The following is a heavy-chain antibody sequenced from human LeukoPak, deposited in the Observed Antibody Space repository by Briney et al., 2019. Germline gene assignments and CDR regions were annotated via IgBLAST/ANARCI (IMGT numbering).Heavy chain of an antibody. J-gene: IGHJ5*02. CDR1: GYTFTSYY. Sequence: GASVKVSCKASGYTFTSYYMHWVRQAPGQGLEGMGIINPSGGSTSYAQKFQGRVTMTRDTSTSTVYMELSSLRSEDTAVYYCARDKDLGWLMVRGVITPHNWFDPWGQGTLVTVSS. CDR2: INPSGGST. CDR3: ARDKDLGWLMVRGVITPHNWFDP. V-gene: IGHV1-46*01. D-gene: IGHD3-10*01.